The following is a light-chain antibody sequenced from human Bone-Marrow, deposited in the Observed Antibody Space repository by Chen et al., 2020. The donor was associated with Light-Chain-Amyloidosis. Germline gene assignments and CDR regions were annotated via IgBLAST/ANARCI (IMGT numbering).Light chain of an antibody. CDR1: NSDVGRYDY. CDR3: CSYAGDSWV. J-gene: IGLJ3*02. CDR2: EVI. Sequence: QSALTHPPSASGSPGQSVTISCTGTNSDVGRYDYVSCYQQHPGKAPKFLIYEVIKRSSGVPDRFSGSKSGNTASLTVSGLQAEDEADYYCCSYAGDSWVFGGGTKLTVL. V-gene: IGLV2-8*01.